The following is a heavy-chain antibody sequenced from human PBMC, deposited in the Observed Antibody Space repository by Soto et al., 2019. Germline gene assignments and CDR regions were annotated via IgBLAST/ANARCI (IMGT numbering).Heavy chain of an antibody. CDR2: IIPIFGTA. CDR3: ARDTYCYGSGPGADSV. CDR1: GGTFSSYA. V-gene: IGHV1-69*13. J-gene: IGHJ6*02. D-gene: IGHD3-10*01. Sequence: ASVKVSCKASGGTFSSYAISWVRQAPGQGLEWMGGIIPIFGTANYAQKFQGRVTITADESTSTAYMELSSLRSEDTAVYYCARDTYCYGSGPGADSVWGQGTTVTVSS.